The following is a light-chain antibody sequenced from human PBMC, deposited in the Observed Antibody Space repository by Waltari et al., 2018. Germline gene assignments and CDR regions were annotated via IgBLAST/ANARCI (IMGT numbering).Light chain of an antibody. CDR3: SSYTSSSSWV. CDR2: EVS. J-gene: IGLJ3*02. CDR1: SSDVGGYNY. Sequence: QSALTQPASVSGSPGPSITISCTGTSSDVGGYNYVSWYQQHPGKAPKLMIYEVSNRPSGVSNRFSGSKAGNMASLTISGLQAEDEADYYCSSYTSSSSWVFGGGTKLTVL. V-gene: IGLV2-14*01.